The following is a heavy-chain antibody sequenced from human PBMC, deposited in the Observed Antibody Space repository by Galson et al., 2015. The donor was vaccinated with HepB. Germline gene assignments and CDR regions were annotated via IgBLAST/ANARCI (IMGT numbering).Heavy chain of an antibody. Sequence: SLRLSCAASGFTVSSHSIRWVRQAPGKGLEWVSVTHSSGGTYYAAPVMGGCTTAKDNNKNTLHLQMNSRIVEDGAVYYYSRGASKPTWFDPWGQGALVTV. CDR1: GFTVSSHS. CDR3: SRGASKPTWFDP. V-gene: IGHV3-66*01. CDR2: THSSGGT. J-gene: IGHJ5*02.